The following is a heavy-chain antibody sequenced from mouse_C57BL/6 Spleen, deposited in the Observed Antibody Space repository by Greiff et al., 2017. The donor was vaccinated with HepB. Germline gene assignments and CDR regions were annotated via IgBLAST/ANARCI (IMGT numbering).Heavy chain of an antibody. D-gene: IGHD2-4*01. CDR3: ARGDYDGDYFDY. V-gene: IGHV1-42*01. J-gene: IGHJ2*01. Sequence: EVQLKESGPELVKPGASVKISCKASGYSFTGYYMNWVKQSPEKSLEWIGEINPSTGGTTYNQKFKAKATLTVDKSSSTAYMQLKSLTSEDSAVYYCARGDYDGDYFDYWGQGTTLTVSS. CDR2: INPSTGGT. CDR1: GYSFTGYY.